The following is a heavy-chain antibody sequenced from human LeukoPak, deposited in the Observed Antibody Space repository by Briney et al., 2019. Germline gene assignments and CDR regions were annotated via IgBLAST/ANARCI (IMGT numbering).Heavy chain of an antibody. CDR2: ISYDGSNK. V-gene: IGHV3-30*14. Sequence: QAGGSLRLSCAASGYTFSSYAMHWVRQAPGKGLEWVAVISYDGSNKYYADSVKGRFTISRDNSKNTLYLLMNNLRVEDTAVYYCARDDYGGNERDWGQGTLVTVSS. D-gene: IGHD4-23*01. J-gene: IGHJ4*02. CDR1: GYTFSSYA. CDR3: ARDDYGGNERD.